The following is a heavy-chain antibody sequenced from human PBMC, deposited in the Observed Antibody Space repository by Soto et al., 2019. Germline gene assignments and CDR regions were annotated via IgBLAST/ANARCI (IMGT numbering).Heavy chain of an antibody. CDR3: AKLVIGYCSGNTCDDY. D-gene: IGHD2-15*01. V-gene: IGHV3-30*18. J-gene: IGHJ4*01. Sequence: VQLLESGGGLIQPGGYLRLSCAASGFTFSYGIHWLRQAPGKGLEWVAYISYDSSNKFYGDSVKGRFTISRDNSKNTQFLQMNSLRAEDTAVYYGAKLVIGYCSGNTCDDYWGHGTLVAVSS. CDR1: GFTFSYG. CDR2: ISYDSSNK.